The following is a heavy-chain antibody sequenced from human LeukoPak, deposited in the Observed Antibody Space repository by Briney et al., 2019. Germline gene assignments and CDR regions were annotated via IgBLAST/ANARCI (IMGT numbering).Heavy chain of an antibody. CDR1: GFTFSSYS. CDR3: ARGRGSLWFAHVTD. J-gene: IGHJ4*02. Sequence: GGSLRLSCAASGFTFSSYSMNWVRQAPGKGLEWVSYISSSSSTIYYADSVKGRFTISRDNAKNSLYLQMNSLRAEDTAVYYCARGRGSLWFAHVTDWGQGTLVTVSS. D-gene: IGHD2-21*02. V-gene: IGHV3-48*04. CDR2: ISSSSSTI.